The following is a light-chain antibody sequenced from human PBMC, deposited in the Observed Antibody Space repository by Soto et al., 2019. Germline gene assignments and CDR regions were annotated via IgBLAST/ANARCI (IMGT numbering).Light chain of an antibody. V-gene: IGKV3-20*01. CDR3: QQYGNSLWT. CDR2: GAS. Sequence: DIVLTQSPGTLSLSPGERASLSCRASQSVSSFYLAWYQQKPGQAPRLLIYGASRRATGIPDRFSGSGSGIHFTLTISRLEPEDFAVYYCQQYGNSLWTFGQGTKVEIK. CDR1: QSVSSFY. J-gene: IGKJ1*01.